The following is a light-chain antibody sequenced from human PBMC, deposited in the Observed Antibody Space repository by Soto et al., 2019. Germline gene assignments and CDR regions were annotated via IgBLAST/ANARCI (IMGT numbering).Light chain of an antibody. V-gene: IGKV1-5*01. J-gene: IGKJ2*01. CDR3: QQYASYPYT. CDR1: QSIQTW. Sequence: DIQMTQSPSTLSASVGDRVTISCRASQSIQTWLAWYQQKPGKAPNLLIFDASDLASGVSSRFSGSGSGAEFTLTISSLQADDCATYCCQQYASYPYTFGRGTRLEIK. CDR2: DAS.